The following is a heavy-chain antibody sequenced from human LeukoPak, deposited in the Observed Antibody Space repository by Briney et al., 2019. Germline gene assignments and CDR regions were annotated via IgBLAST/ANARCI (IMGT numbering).Heavy chain of an antibody. CDR3: AKGQTTVMAFDI. CDR1: GVNFSGYA. CDR2: ISGSGGST. J-gene: IGHJ3*02. Sequence: GGSLRLSCAASGVNFSGYAMSWVRQAPGKGLEWVPAISGSGGSTYYADSVKGRFTISRDNSKNTLYLQVNSLRAEDTAVYYCAKGQTTVMAFDIWGQGTMVTVSS. V-gene: IGHV3-23*01. D-gene: IGHD4-17*01.